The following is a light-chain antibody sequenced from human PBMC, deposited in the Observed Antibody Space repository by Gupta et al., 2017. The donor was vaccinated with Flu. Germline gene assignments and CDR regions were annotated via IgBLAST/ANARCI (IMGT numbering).Light chain of an antibody. CDR2: GAS. CDR1: QTVAGSS. V-gene: IGKV3-20*01. CDR3: QLYGSSPAYT. J-gene: IGKJ2*01. Sequence: IVLTQSPGSLSLSPGEGATLSCRASQTVAGSSLAWYQQQPGQAPRLLIYGASTRAPGIPDRFSGSGSGTDFTLTITRLEPEDFAVYYCQLYGSSPAYTFGQGTKLEI.